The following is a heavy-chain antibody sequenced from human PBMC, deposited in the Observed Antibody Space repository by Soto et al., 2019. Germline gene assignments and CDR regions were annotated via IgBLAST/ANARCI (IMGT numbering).Heavy chain of an antibody. CDR2: IIPLLNIA. V-gene: IGHV1-69*08. Sequence: QVQLVQSGAAVKKPGSSVKVSCKASGGPFSNDIITWVRQAPGQGLEWMGRIIPLLNIANYAQNFQGRVTITADRSTGTAYMELNSLRSEDTAVYYCARDSPIGSTFSGYDAIDYWGQGTLVTVSS. CDR1: GGPFSNDI. D-gene: IGHD5-12*01. J-gene: IGHJ4*02. CDR3: ARDSPIGSTFSGYDAIDY.